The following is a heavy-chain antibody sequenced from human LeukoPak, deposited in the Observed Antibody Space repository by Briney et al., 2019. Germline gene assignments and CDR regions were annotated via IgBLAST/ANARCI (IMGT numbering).Heavy chain of an antibody. CDR3: ARVGNLGIWALDY. CDR1: GFTFSNYW. V-gene: IGHV3-7*05. J-gene: IGHJ4*02. Sequence: SGGSLRLSCAASGFTFSNYWMSWVRQAPGEGLEWVANIKQDGSEKYHVDSVKGRFTISRDNAKNSLYLQMNSLRDEDTAVYYCARVGNLGIWALDYWGQGTLVTVSS. CDR2: IKQDGSEK. D-gene: IGHD1-7*01.